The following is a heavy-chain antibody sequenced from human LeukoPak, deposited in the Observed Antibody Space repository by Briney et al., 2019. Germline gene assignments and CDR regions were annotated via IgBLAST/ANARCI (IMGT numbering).Heavy chain of an antibody. V-gene: IGHV3-9*01. CDR3: AKGPYYDILTGYYDY. Sequence: GGSLRLSCAASGFTFDDYAMHWVRQAPGKGLEWVSGISWNSGSIGYADSVKGRFTISRDNAKNSLYLQMNSLRAEDTALYYCAKGPYYDILTGYYDYWGQGTLVTVSS. J-gene: IGHJ4*02. CDR2: ISWNSGSI. D-gene: IGHD3-9*01. CDR1: GFTFDDYA.